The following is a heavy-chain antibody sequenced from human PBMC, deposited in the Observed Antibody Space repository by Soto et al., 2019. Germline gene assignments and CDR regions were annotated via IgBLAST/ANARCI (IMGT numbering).Heavy chain of an antibody. CDR1: DGSISSGGYS. J-gene: IGHJ4*02. CDR3: ARTSRFDC. CDR2: IYHSGST. V-gene: IGHV4-30-2*01. Sequence: PSETLCLTCAVADGSISSGGYSWSWIRQPPGKGLEWIGYIYHSGSTYYNPSLKSRVTISVDRSKNQFSLKLSSVTAADTAMYYCARTSRFDCWGQGTLVTVSS. D-gene: IGHD6-6*01.